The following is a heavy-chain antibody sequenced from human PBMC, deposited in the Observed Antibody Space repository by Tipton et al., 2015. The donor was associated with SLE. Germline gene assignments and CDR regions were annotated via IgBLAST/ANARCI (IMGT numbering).Heavy chain of an antibody. V-gene: IGHV4-34*01. CDR3: ARDTRDWFLSES. CDR1: GGSFSGYY. J-gene: IGHJ4*02. CDR2: VNHSGST. Sequence: TLSLTCAVYGGSFSGYYWSWIRQPPGKGLEWIGEVNHSGSTNYNPSLESRVTIFVDTSKNQFSLKLKSVTAADTAVYYCARDTRDWFLSESWGQGALVTVSS. D-gene: IGHD3-9*01.